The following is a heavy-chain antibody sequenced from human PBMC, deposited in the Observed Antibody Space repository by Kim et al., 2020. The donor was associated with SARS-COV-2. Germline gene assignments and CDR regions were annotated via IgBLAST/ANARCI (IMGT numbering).Heavy chain of an antibody. Sequence: SVKVSCKASGYTFTSYAMNWVRQAPGQGLEWMGWINTNTGNPTYAQGFTGRFVFSLDTSVSTAYLQISSLKAEDTAVYYCARVDNPGIAAAGPLYYYYGMDVWGQGTTVTVSS. D-gene: IGHD6-13*01. CDR3: ARVDNPGIAAAGPLYYYYGMDV. J-gene: IGHJ6*02. V-gene: IGHV7-4-1*02. CDR1: GYTFTSYA. CDR2: INTNTGNP.